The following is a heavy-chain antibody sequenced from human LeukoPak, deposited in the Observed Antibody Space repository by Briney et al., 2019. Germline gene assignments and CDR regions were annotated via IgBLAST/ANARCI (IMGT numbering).Heavy chain of an antibody. J-gene: IGHJ6*02. CDR3: ARGTPSSSGWLYYGMDV. V-gene: IGHV3-21*01. CDR2: ISSSGSYI. Sequence: GGSLRLSCAASGFTFSSYSINWVRQAPGKGLEWVSSISSSGSYIYYADSMKGRFTISRDNAKNSLYLQLNSLRAEDTAVYYCARGTPSSSGWLYYGMDVWGQGTTVTVSS. D-gene: IGHD6-19*01. CDR1: GFTFSSYS.